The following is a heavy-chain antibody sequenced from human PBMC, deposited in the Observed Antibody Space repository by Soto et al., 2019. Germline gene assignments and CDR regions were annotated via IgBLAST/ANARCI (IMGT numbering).Heavy chain of an antibody. D-gene: IGHD3-10*01. CDR1: GFTFSSYG. CDR3: ARDPYYYGQIDY. CDR2: IWYDGSNK. V-gene: IGHV3-33*01. Sequence: QVQLVESGGGVVQPGRSLRLSCAASGFTFSSYGMHWVRQAPGKGLEWVAVIWYDGSNKYYADSVKGRFTISRDNSKNTLYLQMNSLRAEDTAVYYCARDPYYYGQIDYWGQGTLVTVSS. J-gene: IGHJ4*02.